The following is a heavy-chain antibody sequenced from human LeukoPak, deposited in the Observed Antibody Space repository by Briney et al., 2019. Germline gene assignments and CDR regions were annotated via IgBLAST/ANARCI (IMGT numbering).Heavy chain of an antibody. V-gene: IGHV3-48*04. CDR3: ARDNPSGGWY. Sequence: PGGSLRLSCAASGFTFSSYSMNWVRQAPGKGLEWVSYISSSSSTIYYADSVKGRFTISRDNAKNSLYLQMNSLRAEDTAVYYCARDNPSGGWYWGQGTLVTVSS. D-gene: IGHD1-14*01. CDR1: GFTFSSYS. CDR2: ISSSSSTI. J-gene: IGHJ4*02.